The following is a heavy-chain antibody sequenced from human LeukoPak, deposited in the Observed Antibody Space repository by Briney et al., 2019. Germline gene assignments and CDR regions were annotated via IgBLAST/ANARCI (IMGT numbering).Heavy chain of an antibody. CDR3: AGDPYGSYYFDY. CDR1: GFTFSSCE. Sequence: GGSLRLSCAASGFTFSSCEMNWVRQAPGKGLEWVSYISSSGSTIYYADSVKGRFTISRDNAKNSLYLQMNDLRAEDTAVYYCAGDPYGSYYFDYWGQGTLVAVSS. D-gene: IGHD3-10*01. V-gene: IGHV3-48*03. CDR2: ISSSGSTI. J-gene: IGHJ4*02.